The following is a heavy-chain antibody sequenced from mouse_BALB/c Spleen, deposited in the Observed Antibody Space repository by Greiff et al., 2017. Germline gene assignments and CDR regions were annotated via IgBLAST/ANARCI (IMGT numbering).Heavy chain of an antibody. CDR1: GFSLTSYD. Sequence: QVQLKESGPGLVAPSQSLSITCTVSGFSLTSYDISWIRQPPGKGLEWLGVIWTGGGTNYNSAFMSRLSISKDNSKSQVFLKMNSLQTDDTAIYYCVRDSPRGYAMDYWGQGTSVTVSS. CDR3: VRDSPRGYAMDY. CDR2: IWTGGGT. J-gene: IGHJ4*01. V-gene: IGHV2-9-2*01.